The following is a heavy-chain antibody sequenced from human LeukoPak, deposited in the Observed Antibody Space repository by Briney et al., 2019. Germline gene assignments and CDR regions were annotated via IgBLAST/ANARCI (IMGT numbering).Heavy chain of an antibody. CDR1: GFIFNNYA. D-gene: IGHD2-2*01. CDR2: ISWNSGSI. J-gene: IGHJ4*02. CDR3: AKEGGYCSSTSCFPFDY. V-gene: IGHV3-9*01. Sequence: PGGSLRLSCAGSGFIFNNYAMHWVRQAPGKGLEWVSGISWNSGSIGYADSVKGRFTISRDNAKNSLYLQMNSLRAEDTALYYCAKEGGYCSSTSCFPFDYWGQGTLVTVSS.